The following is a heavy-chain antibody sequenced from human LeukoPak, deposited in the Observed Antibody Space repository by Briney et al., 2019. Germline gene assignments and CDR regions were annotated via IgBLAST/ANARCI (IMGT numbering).Heavy chain of an antibody. CDR1: GGSISSYY. J-gene: IGHJ3*02. Sequence: SETLSLTCTVSGGSISSYYWSWIRQPPGKGLEWIGYIYYSGSTNYNPSLKSRVTISVDTSKNQFSLKLSSVTAADTAVYYCARDGPVHDAFDIWGQGTMVTVS. CDR3: ARDGPVHDAFDI. V-gene: IGHV4-59*01. CDR2: IYYSGST.